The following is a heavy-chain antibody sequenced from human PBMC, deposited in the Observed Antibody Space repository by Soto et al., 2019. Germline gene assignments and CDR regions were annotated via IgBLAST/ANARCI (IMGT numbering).Heavy chain of an antibody. CDR1: GFTFSSYS. CDR2: ISSSSSTI. CDR3: ARETNIVATIDLDY. D-gene: IGHD5-12*01. J-gene: IGHJ4*02. V-gene: IGHV3-48*02. Sequence: GGSLRLSCAASGFTFSSYSMNWVRQAPGKGLEWVSYISSSSSTIYYADSVKGRFTISRDNAKNSLYLQMNSLRDEDTAVYYCARETNIVATIDLDYWGQGTLVTVSS.